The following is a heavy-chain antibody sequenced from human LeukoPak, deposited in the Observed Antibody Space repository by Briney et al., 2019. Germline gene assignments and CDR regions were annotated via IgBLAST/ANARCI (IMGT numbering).Heavy chain of an antibody. CDR3: ARRRRLIATHNWFYP. D-gene: IGHD2-21*01. CDR2: IYYSSCT. V-gene: IGHV4-39*07. CDR1: GGSISSSSYY. J-gene: IGHJ5*02. Sequence: SETLSLTCTVSGGSISSSSYYWGGIRQPPGKRLEWTGSIYYSSCTYYNQSLKSRVTISVDTSKNQFSLKLSTVTAADTAVYYCARRRRLIATHNWFYPWGQGTLVTVSS.